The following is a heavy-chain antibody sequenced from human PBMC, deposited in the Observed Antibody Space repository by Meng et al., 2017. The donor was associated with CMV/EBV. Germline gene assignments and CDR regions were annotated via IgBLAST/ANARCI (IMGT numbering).Heavy chain of an antibody. CDR2: ISAYNGNT. Sequence: SGYTFTSYGISWVRQAPGQGLEWMGWISAYNGNTNSAQKLQGRVTMTTDTSTSTAYMELRSLRSDDTAVYYCARGTMVRGVIIAHPNWGQGTLVTVSS. CDR1: GYTFTSYG. V-gene: IGHV1-18*01. J-gene: IGHJ4*02. CDR3: ARGTMVRGVIIAHPN. D-gene: IGHD3-10*01.